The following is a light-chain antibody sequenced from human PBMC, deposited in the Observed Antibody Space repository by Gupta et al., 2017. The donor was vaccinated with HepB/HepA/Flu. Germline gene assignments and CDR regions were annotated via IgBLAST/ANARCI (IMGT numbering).Light chain of an antibody. CDR2: AAS. V-gene: IGKV1-39*01. CDR3: QERHSTRYT. CDR1: QSISTY. J-gene: IGKJ2*01. Sequence: DIQMTQSPSSLSASVGDRVTITCRASQSISTYLNWYQQKPGKAPNPLIYAASSLQSGVPSRFSGSGSGTDFTLSISRLQPEDFATYYCQERHSTRYTFGRGTKLEIK.